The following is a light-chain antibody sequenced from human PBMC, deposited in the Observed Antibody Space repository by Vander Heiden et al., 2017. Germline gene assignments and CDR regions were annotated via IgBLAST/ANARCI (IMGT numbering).Light chain of an antibody. CDR1: SSNIGSFA. V-gene: IGLV1-44*01. CDR2: SDN. Sequence: QSLLTQPPSASGTPGQRVTISCTGSSSNIGSFAVNWYHQLPETAPKLLTYSDNRRPSGVPDRFSGSRSGTSASLAISGLQSGDEADYYCATWDHSLNAWVFGGGTKLTVL. CDR3: ATWDHSLNAWV. J-gene: IGLJ3*02.